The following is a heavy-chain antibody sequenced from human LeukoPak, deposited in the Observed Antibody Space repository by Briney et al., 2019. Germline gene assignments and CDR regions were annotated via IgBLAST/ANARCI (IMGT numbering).Heavy chain of an antibody. CDR1: GFTFSGSA. CDR2: IRSKANNYAT. CDR3: AKGGLLLVVVPAAIPYYFDY. J-gene: IGHJ4*02. D-gene: IGHD2-2*01. V-gene: IGHV3-73*01. Sequence: PGGSLRLSCAASGFTFSGSAMHWVRQASGKGLEWVGRIRSKANNYATAYAASVKGRFTISRDNSKNTLYLQMNSLRAEDTAVYYCAKGGLLLVVVPAAIPYYFDYWGQGTLVTVSS.